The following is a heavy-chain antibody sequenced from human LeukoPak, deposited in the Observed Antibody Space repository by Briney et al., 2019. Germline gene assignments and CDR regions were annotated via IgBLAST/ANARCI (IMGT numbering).Heavy chain of an antibody. V-gene: IGHV1-2*02. CDR2: INPNSGGT. CDR3: ARDMEDIVVVVAVNAFDI. Sequence: ASVKVSCKASGYTFTGYYMHWVRQAPGQGLEWMGWINPNSGGTNYAQKFQGRVTMTRDTSISTAYMELSRLRSDDTAVYYCARDMEDIVVVVAVNAFDIWGQGTMVTVSS. D-gene: IGHD2-15*01. CDR1: GYTFTGYY. J-gene: IGHJ3*02.